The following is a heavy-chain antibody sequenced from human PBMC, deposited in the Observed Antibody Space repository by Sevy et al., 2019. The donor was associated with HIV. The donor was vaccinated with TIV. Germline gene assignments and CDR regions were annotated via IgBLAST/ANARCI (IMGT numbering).Heavy chain of an antibody. J-gene: IGHJ6*02. V-gene: IGHV3-48*01. CDR2: ISSSSSTI. CDR1: GFTFSSYS. Sequence: GGSLRLSCAASGFTFSSYSMNWVRQAPGKGLERVSYISSSSSTIYYADSVKGRFTISRDNAKNSLYLQMNSLRAEDTAVYYCARDHPIYGSGSYQYYYYYGMDVWGQGTTVTVSS. D-gene: IGHD3-10*01. CDR3: ARDHPIYGSGSYQYYYYYGMDV.